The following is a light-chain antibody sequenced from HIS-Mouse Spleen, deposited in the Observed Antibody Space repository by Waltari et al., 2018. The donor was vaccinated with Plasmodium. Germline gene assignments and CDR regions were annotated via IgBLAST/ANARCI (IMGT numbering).Light chain of an antibody. CDR3: SSYTSSSTLV. V-gene: IGLV2-14*03. Sequence: QSALTQPASVSGSPGQSITISCTGTSSDVGGFNYGPWYQQHPGKAPKLMIYDGSNRPSGVSNRFSGSKSGNTASLTISGLQAEDEADYYCSSYTSSSTLVFGGGTKLTVL. J-gene: IGLJ2*01. CDR2: DGS. CDR1: SSDVGGFNY.